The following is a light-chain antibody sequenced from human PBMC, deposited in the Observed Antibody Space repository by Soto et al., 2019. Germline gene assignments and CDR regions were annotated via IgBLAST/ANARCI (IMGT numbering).Light chain of an antibody. Sequence: EIVMTQSPATLSVSPGDGATLSCRASQSVDSNLAWYQQKPGQTPRLLMYGASTRPPGIPARFSGSGSGTDFTLTIISLQSEDSAVYYCQQYNDGPLTFGGGTKVEIK. V-gene: IGKV3D-15*01. CDR3: QQYNDGPLT. CDR1: QSVDSN. J-gene: IGKJ4*01. CDR2: GAS.